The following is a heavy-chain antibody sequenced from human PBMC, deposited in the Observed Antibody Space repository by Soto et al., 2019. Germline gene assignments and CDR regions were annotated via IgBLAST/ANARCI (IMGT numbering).Heavy chain of an antibody. CDR2: IIPIFGTA. Sequence: QVQLVQSGAEVKKPGSSVKVSCKASGGTFSSYAISWVRQAPGQGLEWMGGIIPIFGTANYAQKFQGRVTITADESTSTAYMELSSLRSEDTAVYYCASSWGSGSYYPLAEVSYYFDYSGQGTLVTVSS. CDR3: ASSWGSGSYYPLAEVSYYFDY. V-gene: IGHV1-69*01. D-gene: IGHD3-10*01. CDR1: GGTFSSYA. J-gene: IGHJ4*02.